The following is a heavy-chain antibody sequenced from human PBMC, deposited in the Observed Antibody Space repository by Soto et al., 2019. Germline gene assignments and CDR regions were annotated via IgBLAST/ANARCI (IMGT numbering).Heavy chain of an antibody. CDR1: GFTFSSYA. J-gene: IGHJ5*02. V-gene: IGHV3-30-3*01. Sequence: GSLRLSCAASGFTFSSYAMHWVRQAPGKGLEWVAVISYDGSNKYYADSVKGRFTISRDNSKNTLYLQMNSLRAEDTAVYYCAEGDSSGYSPLFDPWGQGTLVTSPQ. CDR3: AEGDSSGYSPLFDP. CDR2: ISYDGSNK. D-gene: IGHD3-22*01.